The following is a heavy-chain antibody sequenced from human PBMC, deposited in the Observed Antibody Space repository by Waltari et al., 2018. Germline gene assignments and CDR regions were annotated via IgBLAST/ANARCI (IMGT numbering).Heavy chain of an antibody. J-gene: IGHJ3*02. CDR3: ALSPTTVTTHAFDI. D-gene: IGHD4-4*01. Sequence: EVQLVESGGGLIQPGGSLRLSCAASGFIARNTYMTWVRQAPGKGLEWVSLIYVGDHTCYADSVKGRFTISRDISENTLYLQMNSLRAEDTAVYYCALSPTTVTTHAFDIWGQGTMVTVSS. CDR1: GFIARNTY. V-gene: IGHV3-53*01. CDR2: IYVGDHT.